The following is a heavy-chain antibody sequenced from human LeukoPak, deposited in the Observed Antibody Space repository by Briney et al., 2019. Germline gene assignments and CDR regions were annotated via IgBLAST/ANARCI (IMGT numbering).Heavy chain of an antibody. CDR2: IHPSGST. J-gene: IGHJ4*02. CDR1: GETFSDYY. D-gene: IGHD5-24*01. V-gene: IGHV4-34*01. Sequence: SETLSLTCAVYGETFSDYYWTWIRQPPGKGLEWIGEIHPSGSTNYNPSLQSRVTISIDTSKNQFSLNLNSVTAADTATYYCARGRDAYKVGNYWGQGTLATVPS. CDR3: ARGRDAYKVGNY.